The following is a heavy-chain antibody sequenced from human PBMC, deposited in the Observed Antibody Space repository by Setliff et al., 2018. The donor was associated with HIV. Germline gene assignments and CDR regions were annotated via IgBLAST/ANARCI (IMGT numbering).Heavy chain of an antibody. D-gene: IGHD6-19*01. CDR2: VNADNGNT. Sequence: ASVKVSCKASGYTFTSYALHWVRQAPGQRLEWMGWVNADNGNTKYSEKFQGRVTITRDTAASTVYMELSSLKSEDTAVYYCARGGQWLAWGQGTLVTVSS. J-gene: IGHJ5*02. V-gene: IGHV1-3*01. CDR3: ARGGQWLA. CDR1: GYTFTSYA.